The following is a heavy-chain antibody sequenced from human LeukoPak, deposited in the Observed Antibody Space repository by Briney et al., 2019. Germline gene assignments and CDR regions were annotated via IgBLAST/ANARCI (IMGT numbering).Heavy chain of an antibody. J-gene: IGHJ4*02. D-gene: IGHD6-13*01. CDR1: GFTFSDYW. CDR3: AKDLLRAAAAPDY. Sequence: PGGSLRLSCVASGFTFSDYWMSWVRLAPGKGLEWVANIKEDGTETYYVDSVKGRFTISRDNAKNSLYLQMNSLRVEDTAVYYCAKDLLRAAAAPDYWGQGTLSPSPQ. CDR2: IKEDGTET. V-gene: IGHV3-7*03.